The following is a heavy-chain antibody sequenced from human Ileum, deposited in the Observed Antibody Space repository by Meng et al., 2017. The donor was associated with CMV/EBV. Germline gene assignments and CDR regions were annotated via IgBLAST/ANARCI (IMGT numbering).Heavy chain of an antibody. J-gene: IGHJ4*01. CDR1: GFTFSSYW. CDR3: ARVRSSPGGGD. D-gene: IGHD6-13*01. CDR2: IKQDGSEK. V-gene: IGHV3-7*03. Sequence: GGSLRLSCAASGFTFSSYWMSWVRQAPGKGLEWVANIKQDGSEKYYVDSVKGRFTISRDNSKNTLYLQLNSLRVEDTAVYYCARVRSSPGGGDWGHGTQVTVSS.